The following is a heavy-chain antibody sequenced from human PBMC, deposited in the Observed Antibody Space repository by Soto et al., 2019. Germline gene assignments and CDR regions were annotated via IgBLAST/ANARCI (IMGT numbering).Heavy chain of an antibody. CDR3: VKDRYVDY. CDR1: GFTIITYA. CDR2: SSSNGDST. D-gene: IGHD2-2*01. V-gene: IGHV3-64D*06. Sequence: GGSLRLSCSVSGFTIITYAMHWVRQAPGKGLEYVASSSSNGDSTYYADSVKGRFTISRDNSKNTLYLQMSSLRVEDTALYYCVKDRYVDYWGQGILVTVSS. J-gene: IGHJ4*02.